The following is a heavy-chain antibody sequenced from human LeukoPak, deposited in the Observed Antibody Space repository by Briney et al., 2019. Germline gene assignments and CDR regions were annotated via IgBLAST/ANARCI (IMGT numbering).Heavy chain of an antibody. D-gene: IGHD3-22*01. V-gene: IGHV3-7*01. CDR1: GFTFSSYE. J-gene: IGHJ5*02. Sequence: QPGGSLRLSCAASGFTFSSYEMNWVRQAPGKGLEWVANIKQDGSEKYYVDSVKGRFTISRDNAKNSLYLQMNSLRAEDTAVYYCARIPSYDSSGYYVRGFDPWGQGTLVTVSS. CDR3: ARIPSYDSSGYYVRGFDP. CDR2: IKQDGSEK.